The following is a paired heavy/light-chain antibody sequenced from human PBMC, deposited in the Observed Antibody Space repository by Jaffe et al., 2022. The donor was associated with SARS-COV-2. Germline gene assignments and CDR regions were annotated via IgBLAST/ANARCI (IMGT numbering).Light chain of an antibody. J-gene: IGKJ1*01. CDR3: QQYGGSTWT. Sequence: EIVLTQSPGTLSLSPGQRATLSCRASQSVGRTYLAWYQQKSGQAPRLLIYGASNRATGIPDNFIGSGSGTDFTLTISRLEPEDFAVYYCQQYGGSTWTFGQGTKVEIK. CDR2: GAS. V-gene: IGKV3-20*01. CDR1: QSVGRTY.
Heavy chain of an antibody. CDR1: GFSLSTSGVG. J-gene: IGHJ4*02. V-gene: IGHV2-5*02. Sequence: QITLKESGPTLVKQTQTLTLTCTFSGFSLSTSGVGVGWIRQPPGKALEWLALIYWDDDKRYRTSLKSRLTITKDTSTNQVVLTMTNLDPVDTGTYYCAHTVYESSGYDYGYFGYWGQGTLVTVSS. CDR2: IYWDDDK. D-gene: IGHD3-22*01. CDR3: AHTVYESSGYDYGYFGY.